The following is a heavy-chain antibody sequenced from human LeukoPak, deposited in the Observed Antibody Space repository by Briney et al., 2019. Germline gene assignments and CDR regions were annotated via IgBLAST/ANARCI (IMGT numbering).Heavy chain of an antibody. CDR2: IYYSGST. J-gene: IGHJ5*02. CDR1: GGSISSSSYY. V-gene: IGHV4-39*01. CDR3: ANGGYCSSTSCYPKWFDP. Sequence: SETLSLTCTVSGGSISSSSYYWGWIRQPPGKGLEWIGSIYYSGSTYYNPSLKSRVTISVDTSKNQFSLKLSSVTAADAAVYYCANGGYCSSTSCYPKWFDPWGQGTLVTVSS. D-gene: IGHD2-2*01.